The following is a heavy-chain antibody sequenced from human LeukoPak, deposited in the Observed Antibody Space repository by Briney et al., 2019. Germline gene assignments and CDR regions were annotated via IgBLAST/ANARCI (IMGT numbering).Heavy chain of an antibody. Sequence: GGSLRLSCAASGFTFSSYAMSWVRQAPGKGREWVSAISGSGGSTYYADSVKGRFTISRDNSKNTLYLQMNSLRAEDAAVYYCAKRGSGYFYYFDYWGQGTLVTVSS. V-gene: IGHV3-23*01. CDR2: ISGSGGST. D-gene: IGHD3-22*01. CDR1: GFTFSSYA. J-gene: IGHJ4*02. CDR3: AKRGSGYFYYFDY.